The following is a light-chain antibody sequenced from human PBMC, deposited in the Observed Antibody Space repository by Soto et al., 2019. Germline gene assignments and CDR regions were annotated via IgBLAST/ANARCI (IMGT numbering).Light chain of an antibody. CDR2: YAS. V-gene: IGKV3-15*01. CDR3: QLYSNWPPT. CDR1: ESVPRN. Sequence: EMVMTQSPATLSVSPGERVTLSCRASESVPRNLAWYQQKPGQGPSLLIYYASTRPTGVPDRFTGSGSGTEFTLTISSLQSEDFGVYHCQLYSNWPPTFGPGTKVEIK. J-gene: IGKJ3*01.